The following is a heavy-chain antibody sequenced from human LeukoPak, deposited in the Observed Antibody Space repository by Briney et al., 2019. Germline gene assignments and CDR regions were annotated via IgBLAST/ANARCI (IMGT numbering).Heavy chain of an antibody. CDR2: MNPNSGNT. J-gene: IGHJ5*02. CDR3: ARVAVIAAAGTRYFWFDP. Sequence: ASVKVSCKASGYTFTSYDINWVRQATGKGLEWMGWMNPNSGNTGYAQKFQGRVTITRNTSISTAYMELSSLRSEDTAVYYCARVAVIAAAGTRYFWFDPGGQGTLVTVSA. D-gene: IGHD6-13*01. CDR1: GYTFTSYD. V-gene: IGHV1-8*03.